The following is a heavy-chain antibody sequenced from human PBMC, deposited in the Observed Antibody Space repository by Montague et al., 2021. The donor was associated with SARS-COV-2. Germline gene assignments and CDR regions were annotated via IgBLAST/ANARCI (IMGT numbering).Heavy chain of an antibody. Sequence: SLRLSCAASGFTFSSYWMSWVRQAPGKGLEWVANIKQDGSDKYYGDSVRGRFTISRDNARNSLYLQMNSLRAEDTAVYYCARVPSSSWYFDSWGQGTLVTVSS. CDR3: ARVPSSSWYFDS. J-gene: IGHJ4*02. CDR1: GFTFSSYW. D-gene: IGHD6-13*01. CDR2: IKQDGSDK. V-gene: IGHV3-7*01.